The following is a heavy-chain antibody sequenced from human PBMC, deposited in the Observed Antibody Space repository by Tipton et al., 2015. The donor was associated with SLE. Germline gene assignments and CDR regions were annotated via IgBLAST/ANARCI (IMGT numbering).Heavy chain of an antibody. CDR2: IFYSGSS. Sequence: TLSLTCTVSGGSISSSSYYWGWIRQPPGKGLEWIGSIFYSGSSYYNPSLKSRVTIYVDTSKNQFSLKLSSVTAADTAVYYCARHRGSLPDGRDYYYYMDVWGKGTSVTISS. V-gene: IGHV4-39*01. CDR1: GGSISSSSYY. J-gene: IGHJ6*03. CDR3: ARHRGSLPDGRDYYYYMDV. D-gene: IGHD1-26*01.